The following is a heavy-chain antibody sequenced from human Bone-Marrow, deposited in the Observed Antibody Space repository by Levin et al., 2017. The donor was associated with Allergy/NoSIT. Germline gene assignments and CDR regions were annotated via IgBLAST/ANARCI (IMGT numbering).Heavy chain of an antibody. CDR3: AGAGVGMFGMFDP. J-gene: IGHJ5*02. CDR2: ISYDGSNK. Sequence: PGGSLRLSCAASGFTFSSYALHWVRQAPGKGLEWVALISYDGSNKYYADSVKGRFTISRDNSKNTLYLQMNSLRAEDTAVYYCAGAGVGMFGMFDPWGQGTLVTVPS. D-gene: IGHD3-10*02. CDR1: GFTFSSYA. V-gene: IGHV3-30-3*01.